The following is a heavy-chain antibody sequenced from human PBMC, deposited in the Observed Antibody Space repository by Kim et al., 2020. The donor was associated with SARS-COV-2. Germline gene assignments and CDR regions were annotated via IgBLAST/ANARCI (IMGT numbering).Heavy chain of an antibody. J-gene: IGHJ3*02. D-gene: IGHD6-13*01. Sequence: NPARKSRVTRTVDTSKNQFAMKRSSVTAADTAVYYCARDKSSRWYVGFDIWGQGTMVTVSS. CDR3: ARDKSSRWYVGFDI. V-gene: IGHV4-59*01.